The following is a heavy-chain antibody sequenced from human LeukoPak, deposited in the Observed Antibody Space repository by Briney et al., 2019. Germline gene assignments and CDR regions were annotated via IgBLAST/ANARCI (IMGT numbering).Heavy chain of an antibody. D-gene: IGHD6-19*01. CDR3: ARDRAVAGLFDP. CDR1: GFTFSIYW. J-gene: IGHJ5*02. Sequence: GGSLRLSCAASGFTFSIYWMSWVRQAPGKGLEWVANLKEDGSEKYYVDSVKGRFTISRDNAKNPLYLQMNSLRVEDTAVYYCARDRAVAGLFDPWGQGTLVTVSS. V-gene: IGHV3-7*01. CDR2: LKEDGSEK.